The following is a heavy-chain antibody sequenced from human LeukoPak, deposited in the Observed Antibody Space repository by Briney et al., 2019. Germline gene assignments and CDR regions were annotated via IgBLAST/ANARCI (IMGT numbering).Heavy chain of an antibody. D-gene: IGHD5-12*01. V-gene: IGHV4-39*01. CDR1: GGSISSSSYY. Sequence: PSETLSLTCTVSGGSISSSSYYWGWIRQPPGKGLEWIGSIYYSGSTYYNPSLKSRVTISVDTSKNQFSLKLSSVTAADTAVYYCARHLYSGYELDYWGQGTLVTVSS. CDR2: IYYSGST. CDR3: ARHLYSGYELDY. J-gene: IGHJ4*02.